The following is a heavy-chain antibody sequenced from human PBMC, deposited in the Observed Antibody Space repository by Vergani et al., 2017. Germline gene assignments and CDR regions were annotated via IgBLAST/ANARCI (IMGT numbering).Heavy chain of an antibody. Sequence: QVQLHQSGPGLVKPSQTLSLTCAISGDRVSNKSAGWNWIRQSPSRGLEWLGRTYFMSKCYNDYAASVKSRMTNNSDTSKNLFSLQLQSVTPEDTAVYYCAREDISLTVEGANYMDIWGKGTTVTVSS. CDR2: TYFMSKCYN. CDR1: GDRVSNKSAG. CDR3: AREDISLTVEGANYMDI. V-gene: IGHV6-1*01. J-gene: IGHJ6*03. D-gene: IGHD3-22*01.